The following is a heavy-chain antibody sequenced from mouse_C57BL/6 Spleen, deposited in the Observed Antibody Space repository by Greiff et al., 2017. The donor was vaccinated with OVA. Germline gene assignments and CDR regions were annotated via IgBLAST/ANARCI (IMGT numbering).Heavy chain of an antibody. D-gene: IGHD4-1*01. CDR3: ARSWDDYAMDY. CDR2: ISYDGSN. Sequence: VQLKESGPGLVKPSQSLSLTCSVTGYSITSGYYWNWIRQFPGNKLEWMGYISYDGSNNYNPSLKNRISITRDTSKNQFFLKLNSVTTEDTATYYCARSWDDYAMDYWGQGTSVTVSS. J-gene: IGHJ4*01. V-gene: IGHV3-6*01. CDR1: GYSITSGYY.